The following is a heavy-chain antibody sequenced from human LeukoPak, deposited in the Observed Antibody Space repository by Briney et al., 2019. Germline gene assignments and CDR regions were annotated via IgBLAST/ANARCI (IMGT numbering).Heavy chain of an antibody. V-gene: IGHV1-18*01. Sequence: EASVKVSCTASGYTFTSYGISWVRQAPGQGLEWMGWITAYNGNTKYAQNLQGRVTMTTDTSTSTAYMELRSLRSDDTAVYYCTRDLPYSSSWESIDYWGQGTLVTVSS. D-gene: IGHD6-13*01. CDR3: TRDLPYSSSWESIDY. CDR1: GYTFTSYG. CDR2: ITAYNGNT. J-gene: IGHJ4*02.